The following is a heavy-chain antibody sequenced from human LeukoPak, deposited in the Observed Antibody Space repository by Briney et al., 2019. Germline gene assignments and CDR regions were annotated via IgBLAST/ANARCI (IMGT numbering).Heavy chain of an antibody. D-gene: IGHD3-22*01. CDR2: ISWNSGSI. Sequence: RRSLRLSCAASGFTFDDYAMHWVRQAPGKGLEWVSGISWNSGSIGYADSVKGRFTISRDNAKNSLYLQMNSLRAEDTALYYCAKDSGYDSSGYYPAAAFDIWGQGTMVTVSS. CDR3: AKDSGYDSSGYYPAAAFDI. V-gene: IGHV3-9*01. CDR1: GFTFDDYA. J-gene: IGHJ3*02.